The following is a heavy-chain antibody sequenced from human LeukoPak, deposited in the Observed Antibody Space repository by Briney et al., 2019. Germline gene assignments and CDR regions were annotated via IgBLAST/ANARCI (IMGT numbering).Heavy chain of an antibody. Sequence: HPGGSLRLSCAASGFTFSSYWMSWVRQAPGKGLEWVSYISSSSSTIYYADSVKGRFTISRDNAKNSLYLQMNSLRAEDTAVYYCARLYSSGWEGSTYYMDVWGKGTTVTVSS. J-gene: IGHJ6*03. CDR1: GFTFSSYW. V-gene: IGHV3-48*01. CDR3: ARLYSSGWEGSTYYMDV. CDR2: ISSSSSTI. D-gene: IGHD6-19*01.